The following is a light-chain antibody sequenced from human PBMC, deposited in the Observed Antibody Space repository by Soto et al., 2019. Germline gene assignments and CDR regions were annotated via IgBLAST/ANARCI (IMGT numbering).Light chain of an antibody. CDR3: HQRSNWEYT. CDR1: QSVSTS. Sequence: EIVLTQSPATLSLSPGERATLSCRASQSVSTSLAWYQQRPGQAPRLLIYDASNRATGIPARFSGSGSGTDFTLTISSLEPEDVAVYYCHQRSNWEYTFCQGTKLQIK. V-gene: IGKV3-11*01. J-gene: IGKJ2*01. CDR2: DAS.